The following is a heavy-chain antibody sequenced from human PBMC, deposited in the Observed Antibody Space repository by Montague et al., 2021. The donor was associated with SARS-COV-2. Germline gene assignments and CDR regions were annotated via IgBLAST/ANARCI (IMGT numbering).Heavy chain of an antibody. V-gene: IGHV4-34*01. Sequence: SETLSLTCAVYGGSFSGYYWSWIRQPPGKGLEWIGEINHSGSTNYTPSLKSRVAISVDTSKNQLSLNLSSVTAADTAVYYCASQPYDIHRPPPGYWGQGTLVTVSS. CDR3: ASQPYDIHRPPPGY. CDR1: GGSFSGYY. J-gene: IGHJ4*02. D-gene: IGHD2-15*01. CDR2: INHSGST.